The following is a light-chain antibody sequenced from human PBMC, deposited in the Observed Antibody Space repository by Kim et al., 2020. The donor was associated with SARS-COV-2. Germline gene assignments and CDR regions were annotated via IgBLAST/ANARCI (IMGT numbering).Light chain of an antibody. V-gene: IGLV1-51*01. J-gene: IGLJ2*01. Sequence: GQKVTIPCSGSSSNIGSHYVSWYQQLQGTAPKLLIYDNNKRPSGIPDRFSGSKSGTSAALGITGLQTGDEADFYCGTWDASLGGLVFGGGTQLTVL. CDR1: SSNIGSHY. CDR3: GTWDASLGGLV. CDR2: DNN.